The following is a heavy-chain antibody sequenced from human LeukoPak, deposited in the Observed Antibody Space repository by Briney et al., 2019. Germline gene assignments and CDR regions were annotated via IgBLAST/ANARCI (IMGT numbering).Heavy chain of an antibody. J-gene: IGHJ4*02. Sequence: PGGSLRLSCAASRFAFSSYGMHWVRQAPGKGLEWVAFMWYDGNNKYYADSVQGRFTISRDNSKNTLYLQMNSLRAEDTAVYYCAREFGRFTIRYYFDYWGQGTLVTVSS. D-gene: IGHD3/OR15-3a*01. CDR3: AREFGRFTIRYYFDY. CDR1: RFAFSSYG. V-gene: IGHV3-33*01. CDR2: MWYDGNNK.